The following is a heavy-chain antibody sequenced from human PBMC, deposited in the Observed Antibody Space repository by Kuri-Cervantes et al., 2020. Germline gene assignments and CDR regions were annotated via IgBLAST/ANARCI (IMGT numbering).Heavy chain of an antibody. Sequence: GSLRLSCAVSGGSISSSNWWSWVRQPPGKGLEWIGEIYHSGSTNYNPSLRSRVTISVDKSKNQFSLKLSSVTAADTAVYYCARGRTIFGVAYRPFDYWGQGTLVTVSS. V-gene: IGHV4-4*02. CDR3: ARGRTIFGVAYRPFDY. D-gene: IGHD3-3*01. J-gene: IGHJ4*02. CDR2: IYHSGST. CDR1: GGSISSSNW.